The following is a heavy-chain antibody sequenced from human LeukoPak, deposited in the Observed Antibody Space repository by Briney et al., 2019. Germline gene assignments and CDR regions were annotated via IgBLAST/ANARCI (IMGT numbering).Heavy chain of an antibody. J-gene: IGHJ3*02. V-gene: IGHV3-7*01. CDR3: ARRIAARPTDDAFDM. Sequence: PGGSLRLSCAASGFTFSSYWMSWVRQAPGKGLEWVANIKQDGSEKYYVDSVKGRFTISRDNARNSLYLQMNSLRAEDSALYYCARRIAARPTDDAFDMWGQGTMVTVSS. CDR1: GFTFSSYW. CDR2: IKQDGSEK. D-gene: IGHD6-6*01.